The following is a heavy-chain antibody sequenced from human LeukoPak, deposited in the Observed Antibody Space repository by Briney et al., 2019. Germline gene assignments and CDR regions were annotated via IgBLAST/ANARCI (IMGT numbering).Heavy chain of an antibody. V-gene: IGHV3-30*04. Sequence: PGRSLRLSCAASGFTFTRYTMHWVRQAPGKGLEWVAVVLYDGSNKYYADSVKGRFTLSRDNSKNTLSLQMNTLRAEDTVVYYCARDNYGGILDFWGQGTLVTVSS. CDR3: ARDNYGGILDF. CDR1: GFTFTRYT. D-gene: IGHD2-21*01. J-gene: IGHJ4*02. CDR2: VLYDGSNK.